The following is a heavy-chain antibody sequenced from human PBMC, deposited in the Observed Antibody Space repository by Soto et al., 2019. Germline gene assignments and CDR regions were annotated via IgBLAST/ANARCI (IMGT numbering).Heavy chain of an antibody. CDR1: DDSSSNYK. D-gene: IGHD3-10*01. V-gene: IGHV4-59*01. CDR2: IDSNGGT. CDR3: ARDLYNYGPSGFGY. J-gene: IGHJ4*02. Sequence: SETLSLTCTVSDDSSSNYKWSWIRQPPGRRLEWIGYIDSNGGTSYNPSLQSRVTISIDTSTKQFFLKLTSVTAADTAVYYCARDLYNYGPSGFGYWGQGTLVTVSS.